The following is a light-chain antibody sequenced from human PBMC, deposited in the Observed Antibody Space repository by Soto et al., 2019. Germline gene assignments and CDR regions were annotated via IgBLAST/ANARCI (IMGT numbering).Light chain of an antibody. CDR3: QQYNIWPPLT. CDR1: QSVNSN. Sequence: EIVMTQSPATLSVSPGERATLSCRASQSVNSNLAWYRQKPGQAPMLLISDASTRATGVPARFSGSGSGTEFILTIRSLQSEDSGIYYSQQYNIWPPLTFGGGTKVEIK. J-gene: IGKJ4*01. V-gene: IGKV3-15*01. CDR2: DAS.